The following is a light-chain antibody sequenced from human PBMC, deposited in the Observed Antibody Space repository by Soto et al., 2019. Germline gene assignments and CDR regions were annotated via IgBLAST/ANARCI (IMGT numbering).Light chain of an antibody. V-gene: IGLV1-40*01. CDR2: GNN. Sequence: QSAVTQPPSVSGAPGQRVTISCTGSSSNIGAGYDVHWYQQFPGRAPKLLMYGNNNRPSGVPDRFSGSKSGTSASLDITGLQAGDEADYYCQSFDTRLNSVVFGGGTKLTVL. CDR3: QSFDTRLNSVV. CDR1: SSNIGAGYD. J-gene: IGLJ2*01.